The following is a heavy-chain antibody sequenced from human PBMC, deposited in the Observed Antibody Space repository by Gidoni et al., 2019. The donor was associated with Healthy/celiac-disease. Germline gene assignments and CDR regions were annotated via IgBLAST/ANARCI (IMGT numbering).Heavy chain of an antibody. CDR1: GGSFSGYY. D-gene: IGHD2-2*01. Sequence: QVQLQQWGAGLLKPSETLSLTCAVYGGSFSGYYWSWIRQPPGKGLEWIGEINHSGSTNYNPSLKSRVTISVDTSKNQFSLKLSSVTAADTAVYYCARGSIVVVPAAISNLFDPWGQGTLVTVSS. CDR2: INHSGST. J-gene: IGHJ5*02. CDR3: ARGSIVVVPAAISNLFDP. V-gene: IGHV4-34*01.